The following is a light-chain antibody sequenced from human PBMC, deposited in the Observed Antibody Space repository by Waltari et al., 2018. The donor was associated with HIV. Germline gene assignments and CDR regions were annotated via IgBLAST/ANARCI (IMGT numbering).Light chain of an antibody. CDR2: EVS. J-gene: IGLJ2*01. Sequence: QSALTQPASVSGSPGQSITISCTGTSSDVGSYNLVSWYQQHPGKAPKLTIYEVSKRPAGVSNRYKGSRSGNTASLTISGLQAEYEADYYCCSYAGTSTYVAFGGGTKLTVL. CDR3: CSYAGTSTYVA. CDR1: SSDVGSYNL. V-gene: IGLV2-23*02.